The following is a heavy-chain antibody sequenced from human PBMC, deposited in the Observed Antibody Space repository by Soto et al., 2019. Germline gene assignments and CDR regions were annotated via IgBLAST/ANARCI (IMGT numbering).Heavy chain of an antibody. Sequence: PGESLKISCKGSGYSFTSYWIGWVRQMPGKGLEWMGIIYPGDSDTRYSPSFQGQVTISADKSISTAYLQWSSLKASDTAMYYCARHYSMRHILGGYYYGMDVWGQGTTVTVSS. V-gene: IGHV5-51*01. J-gene: IGHJ6*02. CDR1: GYSFTSYW. CDR2: IYPGDSDT. D-gene: IGHD3-16*01. CDR3: ARHYSMRHILGGYYYGMDV.